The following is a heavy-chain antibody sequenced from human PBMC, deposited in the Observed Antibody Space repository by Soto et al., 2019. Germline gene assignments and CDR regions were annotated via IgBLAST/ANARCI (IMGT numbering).Heavy chain of an antibody. Sequence: GGSLRLSCAASGFTFSSYSMNWVRQAPGKGLEWVSSISSSSSYIYYADSVKSRFTISRDNAKNSLYLQMNSLRAEDTAVYYCARDRGCSGGSCYYRYYYGMDVWGQGTTVTVSS. D-gene: IGHD2-15*01. CDR2: ISSSSSYI. V-gene: IGHV3-21*01. CDR1: GFTFSSYS. CDR3: ARDRGCSGGSCYYRYYYGMDV. J-gene: IGHJ6*02.